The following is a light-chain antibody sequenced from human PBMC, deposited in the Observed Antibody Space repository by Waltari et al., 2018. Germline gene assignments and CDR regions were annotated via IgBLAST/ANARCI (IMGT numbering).Light chain of an antibody. Sequence: DIQLTQSPSFLSASVGDRVTITCRASQGISSYLAWFQQKPGKAPNLLIYGASTVQSGVPSRFSGSGSGTEFTLTISSLQPEDFATYYCQQLSSYPITFGQGTRLEIK. V-gene: IGKV1-9*01. CDR1: QGISSY. CDR3: QQLSSYPIT. J-gene: IGKJ5*01. CDR2: GAS.